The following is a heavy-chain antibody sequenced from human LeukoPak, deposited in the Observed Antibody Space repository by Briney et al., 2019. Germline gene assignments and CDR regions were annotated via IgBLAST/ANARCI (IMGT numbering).Heavy chain of an antibody. CDR2: IIPIFGTA. CDR3: ARVLGYCSGGSCNYYFDY. CDR1: GGTYSSYA. V-gene: IGHV1-69*05. J-gene: IGHJ4*02. Sequence: SVRVSCKASGGTYSSYAISWVRQAPGQGLEWMGRIIPIFGTANYAQKFQGRVTITTDESTSTAYMELSSLRSEDTAMYYCARVLGYCSGGSCNYYFDYWGQGTLVTVSS. D-gene: IGHD2-15*01.